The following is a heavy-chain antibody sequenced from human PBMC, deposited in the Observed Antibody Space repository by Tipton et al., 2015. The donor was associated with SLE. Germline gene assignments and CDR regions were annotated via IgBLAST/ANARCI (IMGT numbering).Heavy chain of an antibody. CDR3: ARDLVFWTYYFDY. V-gene: IGHV4-38-2*02. Sequence: TLSLTCAVSGYSISSGYYWGWIRQPPGKGLEWIGSIYQSGSTYYNPSLQSRVTLSVDTSKNQFSLKLSSVTAADTAVYYCARDLVFWTYYFDYWGQGTLVTVSS. CDR1: GYSISSGYY. D-gene: IGHD3/OR15-3a*01. CDR2: IYQSGST. J-gene: IGHJ4*02.